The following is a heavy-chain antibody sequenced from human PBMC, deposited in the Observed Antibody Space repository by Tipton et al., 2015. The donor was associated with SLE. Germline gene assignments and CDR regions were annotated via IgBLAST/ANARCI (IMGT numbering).Heavy chain of an antibody. D-gene: IGHD6-6*01. J-gene: IGHJ6*02. CDR2: IYSGGSST. Sequence: SLRLSCAASGFTFSSYAMSWVRQAPGKGLEWVSVIYSGGSSTCYADSVKGRFTISRDNSKNTLYLQMNSLRAEDTAVYYCAKDPLLSSSGYYGMDVWGQGTTVTVSS. V-gene: IGHV3-23*03. CDR1: GFTFSSYA. CDR3: AKDPLLSSSGYYGMDV.